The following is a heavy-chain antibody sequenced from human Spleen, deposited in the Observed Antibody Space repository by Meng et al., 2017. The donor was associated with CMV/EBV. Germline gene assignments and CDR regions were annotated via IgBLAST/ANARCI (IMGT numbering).Heavy chain of an antibody. J-gene: IGHJ5*02. CDR2: INHSGST. CDR3: ARELGYCSSTSCTRGWFDP. CDR1: GGSFSGYY. D-gene: IGHD2-2*01. Sequence: GSLRLSCAVYGGSFSGYYWSWIRQPPGKGLEWIGEINHSGSTNYNPSLKSRVTILVDTSKNQFSLKLSSVTAADTAVYYCARELGYCSSTSCTRGWFDPWGQGTLVTVSS. V-gene: IGHV4-34*01.